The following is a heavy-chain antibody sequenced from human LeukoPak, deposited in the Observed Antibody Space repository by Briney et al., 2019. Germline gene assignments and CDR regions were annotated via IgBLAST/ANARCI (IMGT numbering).Heavy chain of an antibody. J-gene: IGHJ6*04. V-gene: IGHV3-33*01. CDR1: GFTFSSYG. CDR2: IWYDGSNK. Sequence: GRSLRLSCAASGFTFSSYGMHWVRQAPGKGLEWVAVIWYDGSNKYYADSVKGRFTISRDNSKNTLYLQMNSLRAEDTAVYYCARRTPDGNDDRTYYYYYGMDVWGKGPTVTVSS. D-gene: IGHD4-23*01. CDR3: ARRTPDGNDDRTYYYYYGMDV.